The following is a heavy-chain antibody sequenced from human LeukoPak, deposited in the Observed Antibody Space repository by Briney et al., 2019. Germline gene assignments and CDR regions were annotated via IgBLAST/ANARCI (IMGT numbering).Heavy chain of an antibody. CDR3: ARDVRADFWTGYPNHAFDI. J-gene: IGHJ3*02. Sequence: PGGSLRLSCTASGFTFSTYWMSWVRQAPGKGLEWVANINQDGSEKYYVDSVKGRFTISRDNAKSSLYLQMNSLRAEDTALYYCARDVRADFWTGYPNHAFDIWGQGTMVTVSS. CDR1: GFTFSTYW. CDR2: INQDGSEK. V-gene: IGHV3-7*01. D-gene: IGHD3/OR15-3a*01.